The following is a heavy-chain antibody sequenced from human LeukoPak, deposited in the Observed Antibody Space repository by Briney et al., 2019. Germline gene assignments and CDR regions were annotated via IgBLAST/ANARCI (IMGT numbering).Heavy chain of an antibody. J-gene: IGHJ4*02. CDR2: ISGSSLYI. Sequence: GGSLRLSCAASGFTFSPYSMNWVRQAPGKGLEWVSSISGSSLYIYYADSVKGRFTISRDNAKNSLYLRMNSLGAEDTAVYYCARDPPYYDNSGYYYDYWGQGTLVTVSS. CDR3: ARDPPYYDNSGYYYDY. V-gene: IGHV3-21*01. D-gene: IGHD3-22*01. CDR1: GFTFSPYS.